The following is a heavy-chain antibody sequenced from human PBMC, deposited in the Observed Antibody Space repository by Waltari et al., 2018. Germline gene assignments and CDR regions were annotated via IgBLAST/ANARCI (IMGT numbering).Heavy chain of an antibody. CDR1: GGAISSSSYY. CDR3: ARSEYCSGGSCYSNDAFDI. V-gene: IGHV4-39*01. Sequence: QLQLQESGPGLVKPSETLSLTCTVSGGAISSSSYYWGWIRQPPGTGLEWIGSIYYSGSTYYNPSLKSRVTISVDTSKNQFSLKLSSVTAADTAVYYCARSEYCSGGSCYSNDAFDIWGQGTMVTVSS. D-gene: IGHD2-15*01. CDR2: IYYSGST. J-gene: IGHJ3*02.